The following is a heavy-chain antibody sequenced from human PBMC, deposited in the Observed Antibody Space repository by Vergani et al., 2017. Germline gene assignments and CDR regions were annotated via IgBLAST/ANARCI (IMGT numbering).Heavy chain of an antibody. Sequence: QVQLVQSGAEVTKPGSSVKVSCKASGGTFSSYAINWVRQAPGQGLEWMGRIIPIFGTANYAQKFQGRVTMTADESTSTAYMELSSLRSEDTAVYYCARYKXDYYDSTRFGVFDPWGQGTLVTVSS. CDR2: IIPIFGTA. CDR3: ARYKXDYYDSTRFGVFDP. D-gene: IGHD3-22*01. J-gene: IGHJ5*02. V-gene: IGHV1-69*13. CDR1: GGTFSSYA.